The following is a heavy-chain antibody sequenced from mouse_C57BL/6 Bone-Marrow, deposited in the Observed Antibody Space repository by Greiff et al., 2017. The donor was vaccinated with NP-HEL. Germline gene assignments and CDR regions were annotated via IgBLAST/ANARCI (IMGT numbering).Heavy chain of an antibody. CDR1: GFTFTDYY. D-gene: IGHD1-1*01. Sequence: EVKLMESGGGLVQPGGSLSLSCAASGFTFTDYYMSWVRQPPGKALEWLGFIRNKANGYTTEYSASVKGRFTFSSYYSQSILYLQMNALRAEDSATYYCARYKSSWYFDVWGTGTTVTVSS. V-gene: IGHV7-3*01. CDR2: IRNKANGYTT. J-gene: IGHJ1*03. CDR3: ARYKSSWYFDV.